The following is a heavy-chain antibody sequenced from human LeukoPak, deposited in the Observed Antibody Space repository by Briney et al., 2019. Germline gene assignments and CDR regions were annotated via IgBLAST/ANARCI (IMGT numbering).Heavy chain of an antibody. CDR3: AKINWGTYCSSTSCYAPPDY. Sequence: PGGSLRLSCAASGFTFSSYGMSWVRQAPGKGLEWVSAISGSGGSTYYADSVKGRFTISRDNSKNTLYLQMNSLRAEDTAVYYCAKINWGTYCSSTSCYAPPDYWGQGTLVTVSS. CDR2: ISGSGGST. D-gene: IGHD2-2*01. J-gene: IGHJ4*02. V-gene: IGHV3-23*01. CDR1: GFTFSSYG.